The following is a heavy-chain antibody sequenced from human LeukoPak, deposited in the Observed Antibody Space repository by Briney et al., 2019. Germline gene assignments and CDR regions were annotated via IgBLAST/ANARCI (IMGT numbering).Heavy chain of an antibody. CDR1: GGTFSSYA. Sequence: SVKVSCKASGGTFSSYAISWVRQAPGQGLEWMGGIIPIFGTANYAQKFQGRVTITADESTSTAYMELSSLRSEDTAVYYYARRPGYSSSMAMDVWGKGTTVTVSS. V-gene: IGHV1-69*13. CDR2: IIPIFGTA. CDR3: ARRPGYSSSMAMDV. D-gene: IGHD6-13*01. J-gene: IGHJ6*04.